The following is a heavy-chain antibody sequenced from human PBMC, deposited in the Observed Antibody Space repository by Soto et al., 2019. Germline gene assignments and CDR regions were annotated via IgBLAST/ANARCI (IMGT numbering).Heavy chain of an antibody. D-gene: IGHD3-22*01. V-gene: IGHV4-39*01. J-gene: IGHJ4*02. CDR2: IYYSGST. Sequence: SETLSLTCTVSGGSISSSSYYWGWIRQPPGKGLEWIGSIYYSGSTYYNPSLKSRVTISVDTSKNQFSLKLSSVTAADTAVYCCARVHYDSSGYYDYWGQGTLVTVSS. CDR1: GGSISSSSYY. CDR3: ARVHYDSSGYYDY.